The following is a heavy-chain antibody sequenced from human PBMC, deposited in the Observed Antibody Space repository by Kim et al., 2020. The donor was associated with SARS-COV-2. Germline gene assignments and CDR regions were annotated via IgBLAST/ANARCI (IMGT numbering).Heavy chain of an antibody. V-gene: IGHV3-30*18. CDR1: GFTFSSFG. CDR3: AKRGEGSSTRCPGDS. D-gene: IGHD2-2*01. Sequence: GGSLRLSCAASGFTFSSFGMHWVRQAPGKGLEWVASISKDGSNKDYADSVKGLFTISRDNSENTVYLQMDSLRVEDTAVYYCAKRGEGSSTRCPGDSWGQGTLVIVSS. J-gene: IGHJ4*02. CDR2: ISKDGSNK.